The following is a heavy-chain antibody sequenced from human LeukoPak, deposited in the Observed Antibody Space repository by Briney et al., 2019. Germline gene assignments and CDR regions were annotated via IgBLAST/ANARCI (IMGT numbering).Heavy chain of an antibody. J-gene: IGHJ4*02. CDR3: AKDRTPGPTYSYGSGSYIPDY. V-gene: IGHV3-30*02. Sequence: GGSLRLSCAASGFTFSSYGMHWVRQAPGKGLEWVAFIRYDGSNKYYADSVKGRFTISRDNSKNTLYLQMNSLRAEDTAVYYCAKDRTPGPTYSYGSGSYIPDYWGQGTLVTVSS. CDR2: IRYDGSNK. CDR1: GFTFSSYG. D-gene: IGHD3-10*01.